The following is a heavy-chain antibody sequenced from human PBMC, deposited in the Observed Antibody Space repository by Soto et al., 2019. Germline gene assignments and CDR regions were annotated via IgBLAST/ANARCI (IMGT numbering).Heavy chain of an antibody. CDR1: GYTLTELS. V-gene: IGHV1-24*01. J-gene: IGHJ5*02. CDR3: ATVTYSSSWYLGFDP. D-gene: IGHD6-13*01. CDR2: FDPEDGET. Sequence: GASVKVSCKVSGYTLTELSMHWVRQAPGKGLEWMGGFDPEDGETIYAQKFQGRVTMTEGTSTDTAYMELSSLRSEDTAVYYCATVTYSSSWYLGFDPWGQGTLVTVSS.